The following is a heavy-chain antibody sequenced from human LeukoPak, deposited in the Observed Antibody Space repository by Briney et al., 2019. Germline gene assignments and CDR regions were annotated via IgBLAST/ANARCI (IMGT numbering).Heavy chain of an antibody. CDR1: GGAIRSHY. CDR3: ARGAILGYCSSTSCWDHDAFDI. D-gene: IGHD2-2*01. CDR2: VSNSGST. Sequence: SETLSLTCTVSGGAIRSHYWTWIRQSPVKGLEGIGDVSNSGSTSYNPSLKSRVTISIDTSKNQFSLKLSSVTAADTAVYYCARGAILGYCSSTSCWDHDAFDIWGQGTMVTVSS. J-gene: IGHJ3*02. V-gene: IGHV4-59*11.